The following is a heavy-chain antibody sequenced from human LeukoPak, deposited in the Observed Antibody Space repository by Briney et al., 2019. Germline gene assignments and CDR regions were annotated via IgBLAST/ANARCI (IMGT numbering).Heavy chain of an antibody. Sequence: GASVKVSCKASGGTFSSYAISWVRQAPGQGLEWMGWINPNSGGTNYAQKFQGWVTMTRDTSISTAYMELSRLRSDDTAVYYCARDLGYCSGGSCYPGVWGQGTTVTVSS. D-gene: IGHD2-15*01. CDR3: ARDLGYCSGGSCYPGV. CDR1: GGTFSSYA. V-gene: IGHV1-2*04. J-gene: IGHJ6*02. CDR2: INPNSGGT.